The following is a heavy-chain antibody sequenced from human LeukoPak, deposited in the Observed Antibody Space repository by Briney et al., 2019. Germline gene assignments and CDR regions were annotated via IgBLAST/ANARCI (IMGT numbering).Heavy chain of an antibody. V-gene: IGHV3-15*01. J-gene: IGHJ3*02. CDR3: TTGGSKWELLDAFDI. D-gene: IGHD1-26*01. Sequence: PGGSLRLSCAASGFTLNNAWMSWVRQAPGKGLEWVGLIKSKTHGGTTDHAAPVKGRFTISRDDTKNTLYLQMNSLKTEDTAVYYCTTGGSKWELLDAFDIWGQGTVVTVSS. CDR2: IKSKTHGGTT. CDR1: GFTLNNAW.